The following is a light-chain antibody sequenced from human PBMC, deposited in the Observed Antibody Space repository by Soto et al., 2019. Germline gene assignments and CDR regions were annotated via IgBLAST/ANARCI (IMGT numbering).Light chain of an antibody. CDR1: QDIAIY. CDR3: QPLRMYPST. V-gene: IGKV1-9*01. CDR2: AAS. Sequence: IQLTQSPSSLSASVGDRVTITCRASQDIAIYLAWYQQKPGEALKLLIYAASTLYGGVPSRFSGSGSGTDFDLTITSLQAEYFSTYDCQPLRMYPSTFGGGTKVEIK. J-gene: IGKJ4*01.